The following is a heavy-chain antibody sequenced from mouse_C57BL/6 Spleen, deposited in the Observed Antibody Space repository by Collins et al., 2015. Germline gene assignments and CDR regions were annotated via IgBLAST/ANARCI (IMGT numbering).Heavy chain of an antibody. CDR3: ASTARATAY. V-gene: IGHV1-9*01. CDR2: ILPGSGST. D-gene: IGHD3-1*01. CDR1: GYTFSSYW. Sequence: QVQLQQSGAELMKPGASVKISCKATGYTFSSYWIEWVKQRPGHGLEWIGEILPGSGSTNYNEKFKGKATFTADTSSNTAYTQLSSLTSEDSAVYYCASTARATAYWGQGTLVTVSA. J-gene: IGHJ3*01.